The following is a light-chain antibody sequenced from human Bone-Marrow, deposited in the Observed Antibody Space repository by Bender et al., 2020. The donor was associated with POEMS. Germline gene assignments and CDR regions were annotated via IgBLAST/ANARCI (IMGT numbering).Light chain of an antibody. CDR2: EVT. Sequence: QSALTQPASVSGSPGQSITISCSGTNSDVGFSNRVPWYQQHPGKAHKLLIYEVTQRPSGVSNRFSGLKSGNTASLTISGLQAEDEGDYYCSSHRDGETLVFGGGTKVTVL. CDR1: NSDVGFSNR. CDR3: SSHRDGETLV. V-gene: IGLV2-23*02. J-gene: IGLJ2*01.